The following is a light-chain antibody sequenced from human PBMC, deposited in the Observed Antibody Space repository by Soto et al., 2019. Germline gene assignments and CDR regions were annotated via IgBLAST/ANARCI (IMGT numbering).Light chain of an antibody. CDR1: QSVTSGY. J-gene: IGKJ2*01. CDR3: HHLDTWPRT. CDR2: DAS. V-gene: IGKV3-11*01. Sequence: EIVLTQSPVTLSLSPGDRATLSCRASQSVTSGYLTWYQHKLGQAPRLLIYDASSRTPGIPARFSGSGSGTDFTLTISSIEREDFAVYYCHHLDTWPRTFGQGTKLEMK.